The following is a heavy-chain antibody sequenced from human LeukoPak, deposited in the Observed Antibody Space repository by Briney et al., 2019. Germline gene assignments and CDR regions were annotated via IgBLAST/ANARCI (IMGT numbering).Heavy chain of an antibody. CDR1: GGSFSGYY. CDR2: INHRGST. CDR3: ARGPLLLWFGELLSRWFDP. V-gene: IGHV4-34*01. J-gene: IGHJ5*02. Sequence: SETLSLTCAVYGGSFSGYYWSWIRQPPGKGLEWIGEINHRGSTNYNPSLKSRVTISVDTSKNQFSLKLSSVTAADTAVYYCARGPLLLWFGELLSRWFDPWGQGTLVTVSS. D-gene: IGHD3-10*01.